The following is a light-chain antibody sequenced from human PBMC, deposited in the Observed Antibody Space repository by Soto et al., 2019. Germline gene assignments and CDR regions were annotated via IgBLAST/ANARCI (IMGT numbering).Light chain of an antibody. Sequence: ESVLTQSPGTLSLSPGERATLSCRASQSVSSNYLAWYQQKPGQAPRLLIYGASTTATGIPARFSGSGSGTEFILTISSLQSEDFAVYNCQQYKKWPRTFGQGTKVDIK. CDR1: QSVSSN. CDR3: QQYKKWPRT. V-gene: IGKV3-15*01. J-gene: IGKJ2*01. CDR2: GAS.